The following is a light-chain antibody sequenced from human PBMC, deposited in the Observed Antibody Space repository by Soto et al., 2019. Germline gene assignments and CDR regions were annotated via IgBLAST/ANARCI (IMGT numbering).Light chain of an antibody. CDR2: EVN. CDR1: SSDVGGYTY. Sequence: QSALTQPPSASGSPGQSVAISCTGTSSDVGGYTYVSWYQQHPGKAPKLMIYEVNQRPSGVPDRFSGSQSGNTASLTVSGLQAEDEADYYCSSYAGSSNVFGTGTKLTVL. CDR3: SSYAGSSNV. V-gene: IGLV2-8*01. J-gene: IGLJ1*01.